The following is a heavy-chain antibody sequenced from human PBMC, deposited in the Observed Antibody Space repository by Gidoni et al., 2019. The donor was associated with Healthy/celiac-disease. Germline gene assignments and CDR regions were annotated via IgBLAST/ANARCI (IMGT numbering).Heavy chain of an antibody. J-gene: IGHJ4*02. Sequence: EVQLVESGGGLVQPGRSLRLSCAASGFTFDDYAMHGVRQAPGKGLEWVSGSSWNSGSIGYADSVKGRFTISRDNAKNSLYLQMNSLRAEDTALYYCAKDMGYNWNHYYFDYWGQGTLVTVSS. CDR1: GFTFDDYA. V-gene: IGHV3-9*01. CDR2: SSWNSGSI. CDR3: AKDMGYNWNHYYFDY. D-gene: IGHD1-20*01.